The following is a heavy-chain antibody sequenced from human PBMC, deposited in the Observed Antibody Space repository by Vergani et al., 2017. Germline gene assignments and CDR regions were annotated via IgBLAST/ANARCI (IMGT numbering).Heavy chain of an antibody. V-gene: IGHV3-33*01. CDR2: TWYEGNNN. Sequence: QVQLVESGGGVVQPGRSLRLSCTPSSFKLGDYGMHWVRQAPGRGLEWVSMTWYEGNNNYYADSVKGRFTISKDISKNTLYLQMNSLRGDDTAVYYCARETRGTPSSLVYWGQGTLVTVSS. D-gene: IGHD1-1*01. CDR1: SFKLGDYG. J-gene: IGHJ4*02. CDR3: ARETRGTPSSLVY.